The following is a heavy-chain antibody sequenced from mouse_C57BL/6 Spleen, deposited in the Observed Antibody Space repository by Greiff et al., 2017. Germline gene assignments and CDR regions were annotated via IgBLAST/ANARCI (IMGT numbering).Heavy chain of an antibody. Sequence: EVNLVESGGGLVKPGGSLKLSCAASGFTFSDYGMHWVRQAPEKGLEWVAYISSGGSTIYYADTVKGRFTISRDNAKNTLFLQMTSLRSEDTGTYYCASDWALFDYWGQGTTLTVSS. CDR3: ASDWALFDY. CDR1: GFTFSDYG. CDR2: ISSGGSTI. V-gene: IGHV5-17*01. J-gene: IGHJ2*01. D-gene: IGHD4-1*01.